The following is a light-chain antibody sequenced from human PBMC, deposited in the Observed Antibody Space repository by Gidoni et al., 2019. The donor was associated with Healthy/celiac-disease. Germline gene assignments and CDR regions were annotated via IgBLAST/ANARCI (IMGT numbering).Light chain of an antibody. J-gene: IGKJ1*01. Sequence: DIVLTPSPCTLSLSPGERATLSCRASQSVSSSYLAWYQQKPGQAPRLLIYGASSRAPGIPDRFGGSGSGTDFTLTISRLEPEDFAVYYCQQYGSSPWTFGQGTKVEIK. CDR3: QQYGSSPWT. CDR1: QSVSSSY. V-gene: IGKV3-20*01. CDR2: GAS.